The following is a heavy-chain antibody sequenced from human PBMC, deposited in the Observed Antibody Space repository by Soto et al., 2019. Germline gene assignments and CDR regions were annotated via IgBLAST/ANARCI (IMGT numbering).Heavy chain of an antibody. CDR2: IYYSGST. Sequence: QLQLQESGPGLVKPSETLSLTCTVSGGSISSSSYYWGWIRQPPGKGLEWIGSIYYSGSTYYNPSLKGRVTIPVETSKNQFSLKLSSVTAADTAVYYCARRGSSFYNWSDPRGQGTLVTVSS. CDR1: GGSISSSSYY. CDR3: ARRGSSFYNWSDP. D-gene: IGHD6-6*01. V-gene: IGHV4-39*01. J-gene: IGHJ5*02.